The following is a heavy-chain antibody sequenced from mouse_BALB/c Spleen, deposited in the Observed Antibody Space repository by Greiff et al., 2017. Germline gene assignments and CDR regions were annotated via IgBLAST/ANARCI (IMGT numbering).Heavy chain of an antibody. Sequence: EVQLQQSGPELVKPGASVKISCKASGYTFTDYNMHWVKQSHGQSLEWIGYIYPYSGGTGYNQKFKSKATLTVDNSSSTAYMELRSLTSEDSAVYYCAGESWLLRGLDYWGQGTSVTVSS. CDR2: IYPYSGGT. J-gene: IGHJ4*01. D-gene: IGHD2-3*01. CDR3: AGESWLLRGLDY. V-gene: IGHV1S29*02. CDR1: GYTFTDYN.